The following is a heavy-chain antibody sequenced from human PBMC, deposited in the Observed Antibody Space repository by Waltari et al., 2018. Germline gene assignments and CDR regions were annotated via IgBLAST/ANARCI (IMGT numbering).Heavy chain of an antibody. J-gene: IGHJ6*03. V-gene: IGHV4-39*07. CDR3: AREGPRGSSWYPRSYYMDV. CDR1: GGSISSSSYY. CDR2: IYYSGST. D-gene: IGHD6-13*01. Sequence: QLQLQESGPGLVKPSETLSLTCTVSGGSISSSSYYWGWIRQPPGKGLEWIGSIYYSGSTNYNPSLKSRVTISVDTSKNRFSLKLSSGTAADTAVYYCAREGPRGSSWYPRSYYMDVWGKGTTVTVSS.